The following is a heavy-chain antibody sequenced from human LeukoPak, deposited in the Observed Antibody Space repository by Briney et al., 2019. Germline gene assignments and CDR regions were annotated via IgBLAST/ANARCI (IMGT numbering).Heavy chain of an antibody. CDR1: GFTFSSHW. D-gene: IGHD1-14*01. CDR3: VKYNAGPGQ. Sequence: PGGSLRLSFVTSGFTFSSHWMSWVRQAPGKGPEWVANIDKDGNQEYYVDSVKGRFTISRDNAKNSMYLQMNSLRVEDTAVYHCVKYNAGPGQWGQGTLVMVSS. J-gene: IGHJ4*02. CDR2: IDKDGNQE. V-gene: IGHV3-7*01.